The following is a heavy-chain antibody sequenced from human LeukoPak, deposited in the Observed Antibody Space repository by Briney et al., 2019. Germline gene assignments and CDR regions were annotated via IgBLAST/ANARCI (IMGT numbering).Heavy chain of an antibody. D-gene: IGHD1-26*01. CDR1: GYTFTGYY. V-gene: IGHV1-2*02. CDR2: INPNSGGT. Sequence: ASVKVSCKASGYTFTGYYMHWVRQAPGQGLEWMGWINPNSGGTSCAQSFQGRVTMTRDTSNSTVYMELSRLRSDDTAVYYCARNVVGATGPDYWGQGTLVTVAS. J-gene: IGHJ4*02. CDR3: ARNVVGATGPDY.